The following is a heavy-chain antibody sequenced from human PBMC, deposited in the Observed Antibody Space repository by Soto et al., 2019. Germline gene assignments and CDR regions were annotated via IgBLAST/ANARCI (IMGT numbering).Heavy chain of an antibody. Sequence: PSETLSLTCTVSGGSISSGGYYWSWIRQHPGKGLEGIGYIYYSGSTYYNPSLKSRVTISVDTSKNQFSLKLSSVTAADTAVYYCATYGSGSYKPTTFDYWGQGTLVTVSS. CDR2: IYYSGST. CDR3: ATYGSGSYKPTTFDY. J-gene: IGHJ4*02. CDR1: GGSISSGGYY. D-gene: IGHD3-10*01. V-gene: IGHV4-31*03.